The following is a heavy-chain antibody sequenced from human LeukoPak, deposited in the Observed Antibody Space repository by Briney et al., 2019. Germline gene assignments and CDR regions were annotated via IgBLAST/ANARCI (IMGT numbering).Heavy chain of an antibody. V-gene: IGHV1-8*01. D-gene: IGHD6-19*01. J-gene: IGHJ6*02. CDR3: ARARYNSVGMDV. Sequence: ASVKVSCKASGYTFTNYDINWVRQATGQGLEWMGWMNPNSGNTGYAQKFQGRVIMTRNTSISTAYMELSSLTSDDTAVYYCARARYNSVGMDVWGQGTTVTVSS. CDR2: MNPNSGNT. CDR1: GYTFTNYD.